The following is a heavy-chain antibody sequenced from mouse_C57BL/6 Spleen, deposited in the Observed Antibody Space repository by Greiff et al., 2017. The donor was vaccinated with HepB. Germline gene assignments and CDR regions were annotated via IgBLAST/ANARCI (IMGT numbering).Heavy chain of an antibody. J-gene: IGHJ4*01. CDR3: ARGFYYYGSSYPYYSMDY. CDR2: IKPNYGTT. D-gene: IGHD1-1*01. Sequence: VQLQQSGPELVKPGASVKISCKASGYSFTDYNMNWVKQSNGKSLEWIGVIKPNYGTTSYNQKFKGKATLTVDKSSSTAYMQLNSLTSEDSAVYYCARGFYYYGSSYPYYSMDYWGQGTSVTVSS. V-gene: IGHV1-39*01. CDR1: GYSFTDYN.